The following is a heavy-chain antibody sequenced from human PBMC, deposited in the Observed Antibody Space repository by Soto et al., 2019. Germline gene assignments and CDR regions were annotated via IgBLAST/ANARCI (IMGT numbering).Heavy chain of an antibody. Sequence: QVQLQESGPGLVKPSETLSLTCTVSGGSISSYYWSWIRQPPGKGLEWIGYIYYSGSTNYNPSLKRRVTISVDTSKNQFSLKLSSVTAADTAVYYCARGLLGWFDPWGQGPLVTVSS. V-gene: IGHV4-59*01. CDR2: IYYSGST. CDR3: ARGLLGWFDP. D-gene: IGHD3-22*01. J-gene: IGHJ5*02. CDR1: GGSISSYY.